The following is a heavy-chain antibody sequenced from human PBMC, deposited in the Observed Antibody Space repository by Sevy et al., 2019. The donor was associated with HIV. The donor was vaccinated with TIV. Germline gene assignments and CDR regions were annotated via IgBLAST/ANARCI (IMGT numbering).Heavy chain of an antibody. CDR3: AKRGGHYDLGMDV. D-gene: IGHD3-3*01. J-gene: IGHJ6*02. CDR2: ISSSGSTI. V-gene: IGHV3-48*03. Sequence: GGSLRLSCAASGFTFSSFEMTWVRQAPGKGLEWVSYISSSGSTIYYTNSVKGRFTISRENAKNSLYLQMNSLRAEDTAVYYCAKRGGHYDLGMDVWGQGTTVTVSS. CDR1: GFTFSSFE.